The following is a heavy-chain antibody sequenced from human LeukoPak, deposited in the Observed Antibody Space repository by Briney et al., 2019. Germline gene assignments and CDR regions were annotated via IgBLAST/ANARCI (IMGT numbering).Heavy chain of an antibody. CDR1: GGTFSSYA. D-gene: IGHD3-22*01. CDR3: ASGVVGDAFDI. CDR2: IITIFGTA. V-gene: IGHV1-69*05. J-gene: IGHJ3*02. Sequence: ASVKVSCKASGGTFSSYAISWVRQAPGQGLEWMGGIITIFGTANYAQKFQGRVTITTDESTSTAYMALSSLRSEDTAVYYCASGVVGDAFDIWGQGTMVTVSS.